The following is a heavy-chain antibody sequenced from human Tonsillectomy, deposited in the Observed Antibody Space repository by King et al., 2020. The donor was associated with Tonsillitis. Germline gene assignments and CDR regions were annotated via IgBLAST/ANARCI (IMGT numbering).Heavy chain of an antibody. Sequence: HLQLQESGPGLVKPSETLSLTCTVSGGSISSSSYYWGWIRQPPGKGLEWIGSMYYSGSTYYNPSLKNRVTIAVDASKNHFSLRLGSLTAADTAVYYCAGHAAIEYMWYLGSPFDPWGQGTLVTVSS. D-gene: IGHD2/OR15-2a*01. CDR1: GGSISSSSYY. CDR3: AGHAAIEYMWYLGSPFDP. CDR2: MYYSGST. V-gene: IGHV4-39*01. J-gene: IGHJ5*02.